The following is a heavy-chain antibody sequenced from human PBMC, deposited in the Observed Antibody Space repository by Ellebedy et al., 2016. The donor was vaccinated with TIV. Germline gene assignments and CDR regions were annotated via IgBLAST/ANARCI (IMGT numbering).Heavy chain of an antibody. Sequence: GSLRLSCTVSGGSISTSSHSWGWIRQPPGKGLEWIGYIYYSGSTNYNPSLKSRVTISVDTSKNQFSLKLSSVTAADTAVYYCAGGRVHLDYWGQGTLVTVSS. V-gene: IGHV4-61*05. D-gene: IGHD1-1*01. CDR2: IYYSGST. J-gene: IGHJ4*02. CDR1: GGSISTSSHS. CDR3: AGGRVHLDY.